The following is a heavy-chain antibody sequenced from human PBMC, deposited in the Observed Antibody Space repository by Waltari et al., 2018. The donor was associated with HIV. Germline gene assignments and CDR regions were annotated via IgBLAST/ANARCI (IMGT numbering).Heavy chain of an antibody. V-gene: IGHV1-2*02. J-gene: IGHJ3*02. CDR1: GYTFTDYS. CDR2: LYPNSGDT. CDR3: ARQMTFYDALDI. Sequence: QVQLVQSGAEVRKPGASVKVSCKTSGYTFTDYSIHWVRQAPGQGPEWMGWLYPNSGDTHFAEKLQGRVTRTRDTSIRTAYVEVSNLRSDDTAVYYCARQMTFYDALDIWGQGTMVSVSS.